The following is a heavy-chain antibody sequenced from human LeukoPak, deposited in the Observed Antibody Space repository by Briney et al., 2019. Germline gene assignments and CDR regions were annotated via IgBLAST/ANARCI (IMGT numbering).Heavy chain of an antibody. V-gene: IGHV3-53*01. CDR1: GFTVSSNS. J-gene: IGHJ4*02. CDR2: IYSDNT. CDR3: ARGIKIERITIFGVEGLYDY. Sequence: GGSLRLSCIVSGFTVSSNSMSWVRQAPGKGLEWVSFIYSDNTHYSDSVKGRFTISRDNSKNTLYLQMNSLRAEDTAVYYCARGIKIERITIFGVEGLYDYWGQGTLVTVSS. D-gene: IGHD3-3*01.